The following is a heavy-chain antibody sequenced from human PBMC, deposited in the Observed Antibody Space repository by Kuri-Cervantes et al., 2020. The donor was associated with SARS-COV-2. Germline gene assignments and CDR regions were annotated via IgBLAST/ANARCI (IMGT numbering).Heavy chain of an antibody. CDR3: VRLGGAIDY. V-gene: IGHV1-46*01. Sequence: ASVKVSCKASGYSLTSYYMHWVRQAPGQPLEWMGVINPSGEGTSRAQKLQGRIAMTRDTSTSTLYMDLSSLRSEDTAVYYCVRLGGAIDYWGQGSLVTVSS. D-gene: IGHD4/OR15-4a*01. J-gene: IGHJ4*02. CDR2: INPSGEGT. CDR1: GYSLTSYY.